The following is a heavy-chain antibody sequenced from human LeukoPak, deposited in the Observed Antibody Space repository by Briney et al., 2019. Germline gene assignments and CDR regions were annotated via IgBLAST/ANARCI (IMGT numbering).Heavy chain of an antibody. CDR2: ISYDGSNK. CDR3: AGQTYYYDSSGYFNY. V-gene: IGHV3-30*19. D-gene: IGHD3-22*01. CDR1: GFNVSTYG. Sequence: GRSLRLSCITSGFNVSTYGMHWVRQAPGKGLEWVAVISYDGSNKYYADSVKGRFTISRDNSKNTLYLQMNSLRAEDTAVYYCAGQTYYYDSSGYFNYWGQGTLVTVSS. J-gene: IGHJ4*02.